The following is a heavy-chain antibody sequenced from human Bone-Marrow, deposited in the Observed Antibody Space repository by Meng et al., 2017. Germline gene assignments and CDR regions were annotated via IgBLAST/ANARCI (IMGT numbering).Heavy chain of an antibody. D-gene: IGHD5-24*01. CDR1: GDSRSSSSYY. V-gene: IGHV4-39*01. CDR3: ARHMEMSTIINLFDF. CDR2: IYYSGST. J-gene: IGHJ4*02. Sequence: QLQLQESGPGLVKPSETISPTCTVSGDSRSSSSYYWGWIRQPPGKGLEWIGSIYYSGSTYYNPSLKSRITISVDTSKNQFSLKLSSVTAADTAVYYCARHMEMSTIINLFDFWGQGALVTVSS.